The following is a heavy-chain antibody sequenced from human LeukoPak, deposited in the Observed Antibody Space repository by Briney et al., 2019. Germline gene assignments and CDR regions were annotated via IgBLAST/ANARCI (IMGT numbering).Heavy chain of an antibody. CDR1: GYSFTGYY. CDR2: INPNSGGT. V-gene: IGHV1-2*02. D-gene: IGHD6-6*01. J-gene: IGHJ4*02. CDR3: ARDRGEYSSSTGIDY. Sequence: ASVKVSCKASGYSFTGYYMHWVRQAPGQGLEWMGWINPNSGGTNYAQKFQGRVTVTRDTSISTAYMELSRLRSDDTAVYYCARDRGEYSSSTGIDYWGQGTLVTVSS.